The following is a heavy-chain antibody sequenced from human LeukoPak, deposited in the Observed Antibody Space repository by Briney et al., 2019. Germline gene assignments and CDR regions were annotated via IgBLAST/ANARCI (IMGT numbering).Heavy chain of an antibody. J-gene: IGHJ4*02. CDR2: INPSGGST. CDR1: GYTFTSYY. D-gene: IGHD2-15*01. CDR3: ARDRYCSGGSCYQGGRAPPDY. Sequence: ASVKVSCKASGYTFTSYYIHWVRQAPGQGLEWMGIINPSGGSTSYAQKFQGRVTVTRDTSTSTVYMELSSLRSEDTAVYYCARDRYCSGGSCYQGGRAPPDYWGQGTLVTVSS. V-gene: IGHV1-46*01.